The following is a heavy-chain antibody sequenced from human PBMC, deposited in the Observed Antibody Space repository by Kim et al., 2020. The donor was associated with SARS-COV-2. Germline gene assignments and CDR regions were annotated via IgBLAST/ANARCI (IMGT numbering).Heavy chain of an antibody. Sequence: SETLSLTCTVSGGSISSSSRYWGWIRQPPGKGLEWIGHISYSERTYYNPSLKSRVTISVDTSKNQFSLRLTSVSAADTAVYYCARGLTSREGWGNWFDP. CDR3: ARGLTSREGWGNWFDP. J-gene: IGHJ5*02. V-gene: IGHV4-39*01. D-gene: IGHD3-16*01. CDR1: GGSISSSSRY. CDR2: ISYSERT.